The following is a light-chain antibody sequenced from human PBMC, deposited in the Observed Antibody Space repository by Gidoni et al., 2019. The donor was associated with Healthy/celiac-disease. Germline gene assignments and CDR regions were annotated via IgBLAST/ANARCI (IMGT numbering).Light chain of an antibody. Sequence: DIQMTPSPSTLSASVGDRVTITCRASQSISMWLAWYQRKPGKAPKLLIQQASSLESGVPSRFSGSGSGTEFTLTISSLQPDDSATYYCQQYNSYSLTFGGGTKVEIK. CDR3: QQYNSYSLT. CDR2: QAS. J-gene: IGKJ4*01. V-gene: IGKV1-5*03. CDR1: QSISMW.